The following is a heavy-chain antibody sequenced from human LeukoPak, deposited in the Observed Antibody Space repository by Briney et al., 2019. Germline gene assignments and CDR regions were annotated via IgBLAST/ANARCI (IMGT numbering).Heavy chain of an antibody. CDR3: ARDMYSSSWYYEGFAFDT. Sequence: GGSLRLSCAASGFTFSSYAMHWVRQAPGKGLEWVAVISYDGSNKYYADSVKGRFTISRDNSKNTLYLQMNSLRAEDTAVYYCARDMYSSSWYYEGFAFDTWGQGTMVTVSS. CDR1: GFTFSSYA. D-gene: IGHD6-13*01. V-gene: IGHV3-30-3*01. CDR2: ISYDGSNK. J-gene: IGHJ3*02.